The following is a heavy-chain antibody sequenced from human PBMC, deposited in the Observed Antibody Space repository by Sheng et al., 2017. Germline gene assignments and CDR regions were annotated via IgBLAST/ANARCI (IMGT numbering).Heavy chain of an antibody. Sequence: QVQLQESGPGLVKPSETLSLTCAVSGYSISSGYYWGWIRQHPGKGLEWIGSIYHSGSTYYNPSLKSRVTISVDTSKNQFSLKLSSVTAADTAVYYCARDRKLSYCSSTSCYTDDAFDIWGQGT. J-gene: IGHJ3*02. CDR3: ARDRKLSYCSSTSCYTDDAFDI. D-gene: IGHD2-2*02. V-gene: IGHV4-38-2*02. CDR1: GYSISSGYY. CDR2: IYHSGST.